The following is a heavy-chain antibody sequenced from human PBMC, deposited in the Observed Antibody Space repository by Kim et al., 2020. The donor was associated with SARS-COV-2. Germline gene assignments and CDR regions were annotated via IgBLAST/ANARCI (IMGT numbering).Heavy chain of an antibody. J-gene: IGHJ2*01. CDR3: ARVTYYYDSSPLYFDL. V-gene: IGHV4-34*01. D-gene: IGHD3-22*01. Sequence: SLKSRVTISVDTSKNQCSLKLSSVTAADTAVYYCARVTYYYDSSPLYFDLWGRGTLVTVSS.